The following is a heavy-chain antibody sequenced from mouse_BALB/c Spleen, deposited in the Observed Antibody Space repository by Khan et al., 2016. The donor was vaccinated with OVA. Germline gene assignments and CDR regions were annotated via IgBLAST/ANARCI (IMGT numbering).Heavy chain of an antibody. V-gene: IGHV1S132*01. CDR1: GYTFTSYW. Sequence: QVQLQQSGTELVKPGASVKLSCKTSGYTFTSYWIQWVKQRPGQGLGWIGQIFPGTGTTSYNENFKGKATLTIDTSSPTAYMQLSRLTAVDSAVYFCARGYFGNYEFAYWGQGTLVTVSA. J-gene: IGHJ3*01. CDR3: ARGYFGNYEFAY. CDR2: IFPGTGTT. D-gene: IGHD2-1*01.